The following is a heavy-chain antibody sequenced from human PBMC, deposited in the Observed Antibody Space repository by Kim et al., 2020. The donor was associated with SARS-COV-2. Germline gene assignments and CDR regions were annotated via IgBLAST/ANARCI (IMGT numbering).Heavy chain of an antibody. CDR3: ARRTAIAVATFDP. D-gene: IGHD6-19*01. J-gene: IGHJ5*02. V-gene: IGHV4-61*07. Sequence: YNPTPQSRVTISVDTSKNQFFLKLSSVTAADTAVYYCARRTAIAVATFDPWGQGTLVTVSS.